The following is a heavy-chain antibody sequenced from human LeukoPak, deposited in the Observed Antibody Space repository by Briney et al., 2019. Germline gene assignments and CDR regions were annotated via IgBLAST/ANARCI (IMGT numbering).Heavy chain of an antibody. CDR3: AREDGSGSFQPQFDY. D-gene: IGHD3-10*01. V-gene: IGHV1-69*01. Sequence: GSAVKVSCKSSGGTFNSYAISWVRQAPGQGLEWVGGIIPMFGTTRYAQKFQGRVTITADESTSTAYMELSSLRSEDTAIYYCAREDGSGSFQPQFDYWGQGTLVTVSS. J-gene: IGHJ4*02. CDR1: GGTFNSYA. CDR2: IIPMFGTT.